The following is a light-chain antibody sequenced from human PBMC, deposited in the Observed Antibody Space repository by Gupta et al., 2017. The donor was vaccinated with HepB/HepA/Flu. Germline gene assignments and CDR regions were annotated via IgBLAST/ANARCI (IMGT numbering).Light chain of an antibody. CDR3: QQYGSSFPIT. Sequence: EIVLTQSPGILSLSPGERVTLSCRASQTVNSRYFAWYQQKPGQAPRVLIYGASSRATGTPDRFSGSGSGTDFTLTISGLEPEDFAVYYCQQYGSSFPITFGQGTRLDI. CDR2: GAS. J-gene: IGKJ5*01. CDR1: QTVNSRY. V-gene: IGKV3-20*01.